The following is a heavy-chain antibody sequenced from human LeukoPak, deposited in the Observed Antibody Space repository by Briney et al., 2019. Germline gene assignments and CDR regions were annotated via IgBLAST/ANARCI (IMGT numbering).Heavy chain of an antibody. V-gene: IGHV3-30*02. D-gene: IGHD3-10*01. CDR3: AKSLSSRGLIIPKTSRYFDY. CDR1: GFTFSNYD. J-gene: IGHJ4*02. Sequence: GGSLRLSCAASGFTFSNYDMHWVRQAPGKGLEWVAFIWSDGSNKYYADSVKGRFTISRDYSKNTLYLQMNSLRAEDTAVYYCAKSLSSRGLIIPKTSRYFDYWGQGTLVTVSS. CDR2: IWSDGSNK.